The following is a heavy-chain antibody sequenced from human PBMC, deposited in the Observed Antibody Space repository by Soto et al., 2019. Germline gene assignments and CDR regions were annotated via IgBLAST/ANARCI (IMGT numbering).Heavy chain of an antibody. Sequence: QERLVQSGAAVRKPGSSVKVSCKVTGGTSTRYAINWVRQAHGQGREWMGGIVPMFGTSKYAQKFQGRVTITADTSTNIAYMELRSLRSEDTAVYYCNRGSEYDFWSGYLWGQGTLVSVSS. CDR2: IVPMFGTS. J-gene: IGHJ4*02. D-gene: IGHD3-3*01. CDR3: NRGSEYDFWSGYL. V-gene: IGHV1-69*06. CDR1: GGTSTRYA.